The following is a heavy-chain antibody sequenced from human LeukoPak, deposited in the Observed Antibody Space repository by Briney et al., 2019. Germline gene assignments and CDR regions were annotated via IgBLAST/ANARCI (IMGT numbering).Heavy chain of an antibody. Sequence: GGSLRLSCAASGFTFSSYSMNWVRQAPGKGLEWVSSISSSSSYIYYADSVKGRFTISRDNAKNSLYLQMNSLRAEDTAVYYCARDHRVNGAFDYWGQGTPVTVSS. D-gene: IGHD2-8*01. CDR3: ARDHRVNGAFDY. V-gene: IGHV3-21*01. J-gene: IGHJ4*02. CDR1: GFTFSSYS. CDR2: ISSSSSYI.